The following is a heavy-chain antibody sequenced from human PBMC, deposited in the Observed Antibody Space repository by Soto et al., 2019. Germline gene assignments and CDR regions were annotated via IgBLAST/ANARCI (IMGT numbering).Heavy chain of an antibody. D-gene: IGHD6-13*01. CDR2: IWYDGSNK. Sequence: QVQLVESGGGVVQPGRSLRLSCAASGFTFSSYGMHWVRQAPGKGPEWVAVIWYDGSNKYYADSVKGRFTISRDNSKNTLYLQMNSLRAEDTALYYCAADPAGGTLDYWGQGTLVTVSS. J-gene: IGHJ4*02. V-gene: IGHV3-33*01. CDR1: GFTFSSYG. CDR3: AADPAGGTLDY.